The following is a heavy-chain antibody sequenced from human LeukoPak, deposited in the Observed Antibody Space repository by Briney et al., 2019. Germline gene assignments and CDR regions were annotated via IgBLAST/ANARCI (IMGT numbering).Heavy chain of an antibody. CDR2: IYYSGST. CDR1: GGSISGYY. D-gene: IGHD1-1*01. CDR3: SRGAWSDVDY. V-gene: IGHV4-59*08. J-gene: IGHJ4*02. Sequence: PSGTLSLTCTVSGGSISGYYWSWIRQPPGKGLEWIGCIYYSGSTNYNPSLKSRVTISVDTSKRQFSLNLTSVTAADTAVYYCSRGAWSDVDYWGQGTLVTVSS.